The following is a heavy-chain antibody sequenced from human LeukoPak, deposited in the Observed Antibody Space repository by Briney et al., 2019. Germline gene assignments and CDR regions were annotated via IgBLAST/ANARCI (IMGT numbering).Heavy chain of an antibody. J-gene: IGHJ4*02. CDR3: AREREDGYNYEYFDY. D-gene: IGHD5-24*01. V-gene: IGHV3-20*04. Sequence: PGGSLRLSCAASGFTFDDYGMSWVRHAPGKGLEWVSGINWNGGSTGYADSVKGRFTISRDNAKNSLYLQMNSLRAEDTALYYCAREREDGYNYEYFDYWGQGALVTVSS. CDR2: INWNGGST. CDR1: GFTFDDYG.